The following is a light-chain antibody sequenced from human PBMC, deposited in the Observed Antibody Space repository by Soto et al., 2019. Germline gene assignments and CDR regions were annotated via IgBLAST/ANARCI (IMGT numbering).Light chain of an antibody. CDR2: GAS. Sequence: IQLTQSPSSLSASVGDRFTITCLAIQGISTYLDWYQQKAGKAPKLLIYGASTLQSGVPSRFRGSGSGTAFTLTISSLQPEDFETYYCQQLNSYPRTFGQGTKVDIK. V-gene: IGKV1-9*01. J-gene: IGKJ1*01. CDR3: QQLNSYPRT. CDR1: QGISTY.